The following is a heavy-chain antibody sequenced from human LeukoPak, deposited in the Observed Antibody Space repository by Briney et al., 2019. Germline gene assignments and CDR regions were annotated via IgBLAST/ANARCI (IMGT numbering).Heavy chain of an antibody. D-gene: IGHD4-17*01. J-gene: IGHJ4*02. V-gene: IGHV3-11*01. Sequence: PGGSLRLSCAASGFIFSNYYMSWIRPAPGKGLEWVSYISSSGSAMYYADSVKGRFTISRDNAKNSLYLQLSSLRAADTAVYYCARPRTVTTLTDWGQGTLVTVSS. CDR2: ISSSGSAM. CDR1: GFIFSNYY. CDR3: ARPRTVTTLTD.